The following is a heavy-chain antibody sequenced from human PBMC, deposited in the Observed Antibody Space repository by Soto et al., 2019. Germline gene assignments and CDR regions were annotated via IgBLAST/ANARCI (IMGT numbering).Heavy chain of an antibody. J-gene: IGHJ4*02. CDR1: GFTFTSSA. D-gene: IGHD4-4*01. Sequence: ASVKVSCKASGFTFTSSAMQWVRQARGQRLEWIGWIVVGSGNTNYAQKFQERVTITRDMSTSTAYMELSSLRSEDTAVYVCAAASPGRSYSNFDYWGQGTLVTVSS. CDR3: AAASPGRSYSNFDY. CDR2: IVVGSGNT. V-gene: IGHV1-58*02.